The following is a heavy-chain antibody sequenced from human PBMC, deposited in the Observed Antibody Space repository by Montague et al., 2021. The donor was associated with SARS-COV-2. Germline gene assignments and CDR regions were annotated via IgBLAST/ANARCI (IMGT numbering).Heavy chain of an antibody. CDR2: IYWDDDK. Sequence: HALVKPTQTLTLTCTFSGFSLSTSGVGVGWIRQPPGKALEWLALIYWDDDKRYSPSLKRRLTITKDTSKNQVVLTMTNMDPVDTATYYCARGPSDTYYYNGMDVWGRGTTVTVSS. CDR1: GFSLSTSGVG. CDR3: ARGPSDTYYYNGMDV. J-gene: IGHJ6*02. V-gene: IGHV2-5*02.